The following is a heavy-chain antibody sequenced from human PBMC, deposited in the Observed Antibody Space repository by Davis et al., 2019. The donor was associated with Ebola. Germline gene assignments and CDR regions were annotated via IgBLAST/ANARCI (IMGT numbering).Heavy chain of an antibody. CDR2: ISAYNGNT. CDR3: ARDLGAYCSGGSCYPGWFDP. Sequence: ASVKVSCKASGYTFINYGISWVRQAPGQGLEWMGWISAYNGNTNYAQKLQGRVTMTTDTSTSTAYMELRSLRSDDTAVYYCARDLGAYCSGGSCYPGWFDPWGQGTLVTVSS. J-gene: IGHJ5*02. CDR1: GYTFINYG. V-gene: IGHV1-18*01. D-gene: IGHD2-15*01.